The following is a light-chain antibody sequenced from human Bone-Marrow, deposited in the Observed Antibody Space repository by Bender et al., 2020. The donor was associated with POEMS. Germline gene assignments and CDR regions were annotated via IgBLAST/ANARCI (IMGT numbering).Light chain of an antibody. V-gene: IGLV1-44*01. CDR3: VARDASLNGWV. CDR2: RNN. Sequence: QSVLTQPPSVSGTPGQRVTISCSGSGSNIGGYPVNWYQQLPGTAPKLLMYRNNQRPSGVPDRFSGSKSGTSASLAITGLQSDDEAIYFCVARDASLNGWVFGGGTKLTVL. J-gene: IGLJ3*02. CDR1: GSNIGGYP.